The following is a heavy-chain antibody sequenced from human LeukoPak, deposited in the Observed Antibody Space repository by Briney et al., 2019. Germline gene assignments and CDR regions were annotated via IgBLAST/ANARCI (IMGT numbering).Heavy chain of an antibody. V-gene: IGHV1-18*01. CDR2: ISAYHGNT. D-gene: IGHD2-2*01. CDR3: ARDKYCSSTSCSYYYYYGMDV. Sequence: ASLKVSCEASGYTFRSYGISWVRQAPGHGLEWIGWISAYHGNTNYAQKLQGRVTMTTDTSTSTAYMELRSLRSDDTAVYYCARDKYCSSTSCSYYYYYGMDVWGQGTTVSVSS. J-gene: IGHJ6*02. CDR1: GYTFRSYG.